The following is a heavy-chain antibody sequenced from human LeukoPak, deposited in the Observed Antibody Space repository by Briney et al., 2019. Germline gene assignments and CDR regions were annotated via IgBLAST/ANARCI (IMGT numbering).Heavy chain of an antibody. CDR3: ARDRYYYGSGNWFDP. CDR1: GGSISSYY. D-gene: IGHD3-10*01. J-gene: IGHJ5*02. V-gene: IGHV4-4*07. Sequence: SETLSLTCTVSGGSISSYYWSWIQQPAGKGLEGIGRIYTSGSTNYNPSLKSRVTMSVDTSKNQFSLKLSSVTAADTAVYYCARDRYYYGSGNWFDPWGQGTLVTVSS. CDR2: IYTSGST.